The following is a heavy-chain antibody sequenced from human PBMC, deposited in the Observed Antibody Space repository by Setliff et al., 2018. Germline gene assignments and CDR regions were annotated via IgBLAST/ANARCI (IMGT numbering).Heavy chain of an antibody. D-gene: IGHD1-26*01. J-gene: IGHJ4*02. CDR2: MYNSGNT. V-gene: IGHV4-34*11. Sequence: SETLSLTCAVYGGSFSGYHWSWIRQPPGKGLEWVGYMYNSGNTNYNPSLRRRVAISVDKSKNQFSLNLSSVTAADTAVYYCARGPRYSGSYYVNYWGQGTLVTV. CDR1: GGSFSGYH. CDR3: ARGPRYSGSYYVNY.